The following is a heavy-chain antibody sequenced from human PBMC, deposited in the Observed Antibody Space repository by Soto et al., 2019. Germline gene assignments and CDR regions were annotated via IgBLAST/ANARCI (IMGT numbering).Heavy chain of an antibody. D-gene: IGHD3-3*01. Sequence: PGGSLRLSCAASGFTFSSYGMHWVRQAPGKGLEWVAVIWYDGSNKYYADSVKGRFTISRDNSKNTLYLQMNSLRAEDTAVYYCAKALKLRSGMDVWGQGTTVTVSS. CDR3: AKALKLRSGMDV. CDR2: IWYDGSNK. J-gene: IGHJ6*02. CDR1: GFTFSSYG. V-gene: IGHV3-33*06.